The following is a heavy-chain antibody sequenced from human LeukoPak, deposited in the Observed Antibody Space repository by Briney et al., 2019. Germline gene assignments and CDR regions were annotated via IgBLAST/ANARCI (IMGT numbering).Heavy chain of an antibody. CDR2: INPSGGST. J-gene: IGHJ4*02. CDR3: AREGGGGTDIEPSFDY. Sequence: ASVKVSCKASGYTFTRYFIHWVRQAPGRGLEWRGTINPSGGSTGYAQKFQGRVTMTRDTSTSTVYMELSSLRSEDTAVYYCAREGGGGTDIEPSFDYWGQGTLVTVSS. CDR1: GYTFTRYF. D-gene: IGHD2-15*01. V-gene: IGHV1-46*01.